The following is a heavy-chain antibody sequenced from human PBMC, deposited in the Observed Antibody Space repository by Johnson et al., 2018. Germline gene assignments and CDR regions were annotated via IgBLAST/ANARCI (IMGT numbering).Heavy chain of an antibody. Sequence: QVPLVHSGGCVVQPGRSLRLSFVASGFSLSHYCIHCVLHSPGKGLEWVAVTWFDGSKRKYADSVKGRYTISKDSTMNTLYLEMNSLGAEDTAVYYCSRDPDHYNSSGYAVFWGQGTLVTCSS. V-gene: IGHV3-33*01. D-gene: IGHD3-22*01. CDR3: SRDPDHYNSSGYAVF. CDR2: TWFDGSKR. J-gene: IGHJ4*02. CDR1: GFSLSHYC.